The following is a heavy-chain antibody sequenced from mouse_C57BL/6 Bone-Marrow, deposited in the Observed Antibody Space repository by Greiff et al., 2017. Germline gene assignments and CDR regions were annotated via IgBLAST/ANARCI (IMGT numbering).Heavy chain of an antibody. V-gene: IGHV1-81*01. CDR2: IYPRSGNT. D-gene: IGHD4-1*01. CDR1: GYTFTSYG. Sequence: QVQLQQSGAELARPGASVKLSCKASGYTFTSYGISWVKQRTGQGLEWIGEIYPRSGNTYYNEKFTGKATLTADQSSSTAYMEFRSLTSEDSAVYFCARAIGTCWYFDVWGTGTTVTVSS. J-gene: IGHJ1*03. CDR3: ARAIGTCWYFDV.